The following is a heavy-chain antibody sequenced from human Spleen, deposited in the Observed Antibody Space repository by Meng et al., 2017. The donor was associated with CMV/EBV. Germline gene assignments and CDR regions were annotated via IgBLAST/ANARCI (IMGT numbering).Heavy chain of an antibody. J-gene: IGHJ3*01. CDR2: IYHNGKT. CDR1: GGSISSSNW. V-gene: IGHV4-4*02. D-gene: IGHD3-3*01. Sequence: SETLSLTCAASGGSISSSNWWSWVRQPPGKGLEWIGEIYHNGKTNYNPSLKSRVTISVDKSKNQFSLKLTSVTAADTAVYYCARQHYDSLMGDAFDLWGQGTMVTVSS. CDR3: ARQHYDSLMGDAFDL.